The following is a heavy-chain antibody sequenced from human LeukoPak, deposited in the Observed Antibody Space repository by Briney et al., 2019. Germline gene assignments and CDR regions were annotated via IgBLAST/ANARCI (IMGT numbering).Heavy chain of an antibody. CDR1: GGSISSSSYY. V-gene: IGHV4-39*01. CDR2: IYYSGST. CDR3: ARTLRGQWLVYNWFDP. J-gene: IGHJ5*02. Sequence: PSETLSLTCTVSGGSISSSSYYWGWIRQPPGKGLEWIGSIYYSGSTYYNPSLKSRVTISVDTSKNQFSLKLSSVTAADTAVYYCARTLRGQWLVYNWFDPWGQGTLVTVSS. D-gene: IGHD6-19*01.